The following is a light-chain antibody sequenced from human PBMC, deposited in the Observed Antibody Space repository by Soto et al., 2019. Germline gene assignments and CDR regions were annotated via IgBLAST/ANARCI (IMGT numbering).Light chain of an antibody. CDR3: QQYYSSALT. CDR1: QSVLYSSNNKNY. V-gene: IGKV4-1*01. J-gene: IGKJ4*01. Sequence: DTVMTQSPDSLAVSLGERATINCKSSQSVLYSSNNKNYLAWYQQKPGQPPKLLIYWASTRESGVPDRFSGSGSGTDFTLTISILQAEDVAVYYCQQYYSSALTFGGGTKVEIK. CDR2: WAS.